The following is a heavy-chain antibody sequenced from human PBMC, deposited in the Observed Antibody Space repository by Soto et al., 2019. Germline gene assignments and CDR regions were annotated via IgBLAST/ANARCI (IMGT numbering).Heavy chain of an antibody. J-gene: IGHJ4*02. V-gene: IGHV4-59*08. CDR2: IYYSGST. CDR1: GGSISSYY. Sequence: SETLSLTCTVSGGSISSYYWSWIRQPPGKGLEWIGYIYYSGSTNYNPSLKSRVTISVDTSKNQFSLKLSSVTAADTAVYYCARHFGDGSSSTVFDYWGQGTLVTVSS. CDR3: ARHFGDGSSSTVFDY. D-gene: IGHD6-6*01.